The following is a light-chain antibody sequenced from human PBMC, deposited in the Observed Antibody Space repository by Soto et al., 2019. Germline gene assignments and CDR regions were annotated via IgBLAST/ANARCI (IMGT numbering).Light chain of an antibody. Sequence: QSALTQPASASGSPGQSITISCTGSNSDVGAYNFVSWFQQHPGKAPKLIIYEVTSRPSGVSSRFSGSKSGNTASLNISGLQAEDEADYYYCSYTKTIIPWVFGGGTKLTVL. CDR2: EVT. J-gene: IGLJ3*02. V-gene: IGLV2-14*01. CDR3: CSYTKTIIPWV. CDR1: NSDVGAYNF.